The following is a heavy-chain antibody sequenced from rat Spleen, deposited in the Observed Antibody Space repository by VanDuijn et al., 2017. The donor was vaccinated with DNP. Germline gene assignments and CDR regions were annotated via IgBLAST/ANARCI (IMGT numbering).Heavy chain of an antibody. V-gene: IGHV5S10*01. CDR3: ANYNFYDGTY. J-gene: IGHJ2*01. Sequence: EVQLVESGGGLVQPGRSLKLSCAASGFTFSDYNMDWVRQAPRKGLEGVETIINDGGRTYYRDSVKGRFTISRDNAESTVYLQMTSLRSEDTATYYCANYNFYDGTYWGQGVMVTVSS. D-gene: IGHD1-12*02. CDR1: GFTFSDYN. CDR2: IINDGGRT.